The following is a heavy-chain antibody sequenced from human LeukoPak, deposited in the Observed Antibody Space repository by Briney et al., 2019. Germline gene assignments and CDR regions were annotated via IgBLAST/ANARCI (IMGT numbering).Heavy chain of an antibody. Sequence: GGSLRLSCAASGFTVSSNYMSWVRQAPGKGLEWVSVIYSGGSTCYADSVKGRFTISRDNSKNTLYLQMNSLRAEDTAVYYCARADRYCSSTSCYAGPDYWGQGTLVTVSS. CDR1: GFTVSSNY. D-gene: IGHD2-2*01. CDR3: ARADRYCSSTSCYAGPDY. V-gene: IGHV3-53*01. J-gene: IGHJ4*02. CDR2: IYSGGST.